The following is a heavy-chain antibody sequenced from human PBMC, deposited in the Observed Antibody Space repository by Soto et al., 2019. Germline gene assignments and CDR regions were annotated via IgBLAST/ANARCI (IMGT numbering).Heavy chain of an antibody. CDR2: IDPNSGGT. V-gene: IGHV1-2*02. CDR1: GYTFTAYY. D-gene: IGHD3-22*01. Sequence: ASVKVSCKASGYTFTAYYMHWVRQAPGQGLEWMGWIDPNSGGTSYAQKFQGRVTMTRDTSISTAYMELRSLYSDDTAVYYCAREDGGTDSSGSGFNTWGQGTMVTV. CDR3: AREDGGTDSSGSGFNT. J-gene: IGHJ3*02.